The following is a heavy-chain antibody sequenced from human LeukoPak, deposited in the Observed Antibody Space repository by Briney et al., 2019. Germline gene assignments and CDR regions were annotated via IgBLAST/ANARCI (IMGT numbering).Heavy chain of an antibody. J-gene: IGHJ5*02. CDR1: GFTFTSYA. V-gene: IGHV3-23*01. CDR3: AKGDTVTTSRWFDP. Sequence: GGSLRLSCAASGFTFTSYAMSWVRQAPGKGLEWVSGISGSGGITHYADSVKGRFTISKDNSKNTLYLQMDSLRAEDTAVYYCAKGDTVTTSRWFDPWGQGTLVTVSS. CDR2: ISGSGGIT. D-gene: IGHD4-17*01.